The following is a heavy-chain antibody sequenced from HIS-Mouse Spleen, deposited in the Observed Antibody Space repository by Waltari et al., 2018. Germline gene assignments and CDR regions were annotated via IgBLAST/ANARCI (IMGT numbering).Heavy chain of an antibody. V-gene: IGHV4-39*07. Sequence: QLQLQESGPGLVKPSETLSLTCTVSGGSISCSSYYWGWIRQPPGKGLGWIGSIYYSGGTYYNPSLQSRVTISVDTSKNQFSLKLSSVAAADTAVYYCAREIPYSSSWYDWYFDLWGRGTLVTVSS. D-gene: IGHD6-13*01. J-gene: IGHJ2*01. CDR1: GGSISCSSYY. CDR2: IYYSGGT. CDR3: AREIPYSSSWYDWYFDL.